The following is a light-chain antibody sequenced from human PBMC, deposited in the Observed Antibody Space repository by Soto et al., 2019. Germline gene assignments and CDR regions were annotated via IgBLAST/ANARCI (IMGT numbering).Light chain of an antibody. Sequence: EIVMTQSPATLSVSPGERATLSCRASQSVTKNNLNWYQQKPGQAPRLLIYGASIRATDIPDRFSGSGSGTEFTLTINRLEPEDFAVFYCQQYGTSEIIFGQGTRLEIK. CDR1: QSVTKNN. J-gene: IGKJ5*01. CDR2: GAS. CDR3: QQYGTSEII. V-gene: IGKV3-20*01.